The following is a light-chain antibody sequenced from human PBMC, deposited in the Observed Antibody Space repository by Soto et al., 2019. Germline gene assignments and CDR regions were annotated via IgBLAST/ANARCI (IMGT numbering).Light chain of an antibody. Sequence: DIQMTQSPSTLSASVGDRVTITCRASQSISVWLAWYQQKAGKAPNLLIYKASRLESGVPSRFSGSGSETEFTLTISGLQPGDSATYYCQQYNSYSPTFGQRTNV. CDR3: QQYNSYSPT. CDR1: QSISVW. CDR2: KAS. V-gene: IGKV1-5*03. J-gene: IGKJ1*01.